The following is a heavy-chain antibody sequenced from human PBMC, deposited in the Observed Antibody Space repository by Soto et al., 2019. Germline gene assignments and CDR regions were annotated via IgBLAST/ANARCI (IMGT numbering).Heavy chain of an antibody. J-gene: IGHJ4*02. CDR1: GYTFTNHY. D-gene: IGHD6-19*01. Sequence: QVQLVQSGAEVKKSGASVKVSCKASGYTFTNHYMHWVRQAPGQGLEWMGTINPSGGSTSFAQKLQGRVTVTRDTSTSTVYMELSSLRSEDTAVYYCARDGVAGTYYFDYWGQGTLVTVSS. V-gene: IGHV1-46*01. CDR2: INPSGGST. CDR3: ARDGVAGTYYFDY.